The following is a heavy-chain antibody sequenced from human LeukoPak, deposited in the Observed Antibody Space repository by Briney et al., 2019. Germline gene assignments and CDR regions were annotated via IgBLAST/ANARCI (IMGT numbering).Heavy chain of an antibody. CDR2: DSDSGGSGSAS. CDR3: AKGLFRTYLSDGSGHTRETPNYFDY. D-gene: IGHD3-22*01. Sequence: EPGGSLRLSCAAYGFTFRRHAMSWVRQAPGKGLEWVSSDSDSGGSGSASKYADSVRGRFIISRDTSKSKLHLQMNSLRVEDTAVYYCAKGLFRTYLSDGSGHTRETPNYFDYWGQGALVTVSS. CDR1: GFTFRRHA. V-gene: IGHV3-23*01. J-gene: IGHJ4*02.